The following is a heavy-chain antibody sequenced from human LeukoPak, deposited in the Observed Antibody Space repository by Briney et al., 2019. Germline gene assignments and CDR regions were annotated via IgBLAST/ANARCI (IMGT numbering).Heavy chain of an antibody. CDR2: ISWDGGST. CDR3: AKDIWGGGYCDSGSYYGIDY. CDR1: GFTFDDYA. V-gene: IGHV3-43D*03. D-gene: IGHD3-10*01. Sequence: GGSLRLSCAASGFTFDDYAMHWVRQAPGKGLEWVSLISWDGGSTDYADSVKGRFTISRDNSKNSLHLQMNSLRPEDSALYYCAKDIWGGGYCDSGSYYGIDYWGQGTLVTVSS. J-gene: IGHJ4*02.